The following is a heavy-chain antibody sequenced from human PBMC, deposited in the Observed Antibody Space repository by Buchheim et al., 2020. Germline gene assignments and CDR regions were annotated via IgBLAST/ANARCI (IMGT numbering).Heavy chain of an antibody. CDR3: AKDHASGDYYYGMDV. CDR2: ISYDGSNK. V-gene: IGHV3-30*18. J-gene: IGHJ6*02. CDR1: GFTFSSYG. Sequence: QVQLVESGGGVVQPGRSLRLSCAASGFTFSSYGMHWVRPAPGKGLEWVAVISYDGSNKYYADSVKGRFTISRDNSKNTLYLQMNSLRAEDTAVYYRAKDHASGDYYYGMDVWGQGTT. D-gene: IGHD4-17*01.